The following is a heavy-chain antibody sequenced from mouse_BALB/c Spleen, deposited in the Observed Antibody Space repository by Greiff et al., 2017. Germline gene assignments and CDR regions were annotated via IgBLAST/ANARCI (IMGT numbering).Heavy chain of an antibody. CDR2: ISSGGST. D-gene: IGHD1-1*01. J-gene: IGHJ3*01. CDR3: ARGYGSSFAY. V-gene: IGHV5-6-5*01. CDR1: GFTFSSYA. Sequence: GGGLVKPGGSLKLSCAASGFTFSSYAMSWVRQTPEKRLEWVASISSGGSTYYPDSVKGRFTISRDNARNILYLQMSSLRSEDTAMYYCARGYGSSFAYWGQGTLVTVSA.